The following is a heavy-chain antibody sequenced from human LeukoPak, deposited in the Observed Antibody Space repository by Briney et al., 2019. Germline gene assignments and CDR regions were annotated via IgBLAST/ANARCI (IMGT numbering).Heavy chain of an antibody. CDR1: GYTFTSYG. Sequence: ASVKVSCKASGYTFTSYGISWVRQAPGQGLEWMGWISAYNGNTNYAQKLQGRVTMTTDTSTSTAYMELRSLRSDDTAVYYCARERVSDFWSGYQSVLYYMDVWGKGTTVTVSS. CDR2: ISAYNGNT. CDR3: ARERVSDFWSGYQSVLYYMDV. D-gene: IGHD3-3*01. J-gene: IGHJ6*03. V-gene: IGHV1-18*01.